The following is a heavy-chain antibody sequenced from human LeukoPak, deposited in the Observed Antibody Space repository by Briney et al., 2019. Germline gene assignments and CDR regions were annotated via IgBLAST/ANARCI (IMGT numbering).Heavy chain of an antibody. D-gene: IGHD6-19*01. Sequence: GGSLRLSCAASGFTFSSYAMHWVRQAPGKGLEWVAVISYDGSNKYYADSVKGRFTISRDNSKNTLYLQMNSLRAEDTAVYYCARGHHIAVAGTAFDYWGQGTLVTVSS. CDR3: ARGHHIAVAGTAFDY. CDR2: ISYDGSNK. V-gene: IGHV3-30-3*01. CDR1: GFTFSSYA. J-gene: IGHJ4*02.